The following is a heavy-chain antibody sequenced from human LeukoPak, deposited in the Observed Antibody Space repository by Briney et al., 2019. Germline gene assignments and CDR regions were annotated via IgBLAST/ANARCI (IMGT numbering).Heavy chain of an antibody. Sequence: PGRSLRLSCAASGFSFSSYAMHWVRQAPGKGLEWVAVISYDGSNKYYADSVKGRFTISRDNSKNTLYLQMNSLRAEDTAVYYCARIAILYDDYRGYWGQGTLVTVSS. CDR1: GFSFSSYA. CDR3: ARIAILYDDYRGY. J-gene: IGHJ4*02. D-gene: IGHD4-17*01. V-gene: IGHV3-30-3*01. CDR2: ISYDGSNK.